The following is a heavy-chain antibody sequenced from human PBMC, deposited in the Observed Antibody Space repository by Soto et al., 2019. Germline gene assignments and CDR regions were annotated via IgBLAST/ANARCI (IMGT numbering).Heavy chain of an antibody. CDR2: ISSNGGST. CDR1: GFTFSSYA. CDR3: AGEGVVVPAATDAFDI. D-gene: IGHD2-2*01. V-gene: IGHV3-64*01. J-gene: IGHJ3*02. Sequence: EVQLVESGGGLVQPGGSLRLSCAASGFTFSSYAMHWVRQAPGKGLEYVSAISSNGGSTYYANSVKGRFTISRDNSKNTLYLQMGSLRAEDMAVYYCAGEGVVVPAATDAFDIWGQGTMVTVSS.